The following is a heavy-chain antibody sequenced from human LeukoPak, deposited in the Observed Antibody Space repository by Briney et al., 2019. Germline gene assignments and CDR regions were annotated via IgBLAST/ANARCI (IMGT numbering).Heavy chain of an antibody. V-gene: IGHV3-21*01. CDR1: GFTFSSYS. Sequence: GGSLRLSCAASGFTFSSYSMNWVRQAPGKGLEWVSSISSSSYIYYADSVKGRFTISRDNAKNSLYLQMNSLRAEDTAVYYCARRDYGDYASWFDPWGQGTLVTVSS. D-gene: IGHD4-17*01. J-gene: IGHJ5*02. CDR3: ARRDYGDYASWFDP. CDR2: ISSSSYI.